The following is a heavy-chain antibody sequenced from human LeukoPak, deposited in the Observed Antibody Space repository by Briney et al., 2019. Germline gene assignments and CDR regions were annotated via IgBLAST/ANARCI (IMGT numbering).Heavy chain of an antibody. V-gene: IGHV3-30*03. Sequence: GGSLRLSCVASGIKFSYYGMHWVRQAPGKGLEWVAVISHDGSNIKYADSVKGRFTISRDNSKEMVYLQMNSLRIEDTAVYYCATRHCSIAACRASSYKCMDDWGKGTTVTVSS. D-gene: IGHD2-2*01. J-gene: IGHJ6*04. CDR1: GIKFSYYG. CDR3: ATRHCSIAACRASSYKCMDD. CDR2: ISHDGSNI.